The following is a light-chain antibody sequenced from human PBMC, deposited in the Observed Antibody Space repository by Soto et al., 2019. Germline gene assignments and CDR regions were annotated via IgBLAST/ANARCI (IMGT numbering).Light chain of an antibody. J-gene: IGKJ2*01. V-gene: IGKV1-5*01. Sequence: DIQMTQSPSTLSASVGDRVTITCRASQSISSWLAWYQQKPGKAPKLLIYDASSLESGVPSRFRGSGSGTAFTLTIISLQPDDFATYYCQQYNSYSMYTFGQGTKLEIK. CDR2: DAS. CDR3: QQYNSYSMYT. CDR1: QSISSW.